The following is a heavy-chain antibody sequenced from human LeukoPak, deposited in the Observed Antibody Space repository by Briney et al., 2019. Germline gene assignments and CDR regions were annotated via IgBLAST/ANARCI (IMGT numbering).Heavy chain of an antibody. CDR3: GRVKMGIVLEHLDY. Sequence: ASVKVSCKASGYTFTGYCMNWVRQAPGQGLEWIGCINPNSGGTNYAQKFQGRVTMTRDTSISTAYMELSRLRSDDTAVYYCGRVKMGIVLEHLDYWGQGTLVTVSS. V-gene: IGHV1-2*02. CDR1: GYTFTGYC. J-gene: IGHJ4*02. D-gene: IGHD1/OR15-1a*01. CDR2: INPNSGGT.